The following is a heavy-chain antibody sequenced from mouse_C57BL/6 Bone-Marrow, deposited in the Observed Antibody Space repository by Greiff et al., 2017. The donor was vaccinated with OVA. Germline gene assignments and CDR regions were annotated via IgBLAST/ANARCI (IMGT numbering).Heavy chain of an antibody. CDR3: AIGNGYYYARDY. CDR2: IHPSDSDT. V-gene: IGHV1-74*01. J-gene: IGHJ4*01. D-gene: IGHD2-2*01. Sequence: VQLQQSGADLVKPGASVTVSCKASGYTFTSYWMHWVKQRPGQGLEWIGRIHPSDSDTNYNQKFKGTARLTSDKSASTTYMQLSSLTSEDSAVYYYAIGNGYYYARDYWGQGTSVTVSS. CDR1: GYTFTSYW.